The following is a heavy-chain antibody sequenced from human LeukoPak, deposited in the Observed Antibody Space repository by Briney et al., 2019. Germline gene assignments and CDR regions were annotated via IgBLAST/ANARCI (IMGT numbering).Heavy chain of an antibody. CDR3: ARLSYYYDSSESDI. CDR1: GGSISSYY. V-gene: IGHV4-59*08. CDR2: IYYSEST. D-gene: IGHD3-22*01. Sequence: SETLSLTCTVSGGSISSYYWTWIRQPPGKGLEWIGYIYYSESTKYNPSLKNRVTISVDTSKNQFSLNLTSVTAADTAIYYCARLSYYYDSSESDIWRPGTMVTVSS. J-gene: IGHJ3*02.